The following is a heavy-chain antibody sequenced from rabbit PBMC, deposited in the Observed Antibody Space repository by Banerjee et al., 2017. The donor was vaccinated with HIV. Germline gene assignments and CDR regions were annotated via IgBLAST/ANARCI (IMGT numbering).Heavy chain of an antibody. CDR3: ARDLAGVIGWNFSL. J-gene: IGHJ4*01. CDR1: GFSFSSNYY. V-gene: IGHV1S45*01. Sequence: QEQLEESGGDLVKPEGSLTITCTASGFSFSSNYYMCWVRQAPGKGLEWIGCIATGSSGSTYYANWAKGRFTITKTSSTTVTLQMTSLTAADTATYFCARDLAGVIGWNFSLWGPGTLVTVS. CDR2: IATGSSGST. D-gene: IGHD4-1*01.